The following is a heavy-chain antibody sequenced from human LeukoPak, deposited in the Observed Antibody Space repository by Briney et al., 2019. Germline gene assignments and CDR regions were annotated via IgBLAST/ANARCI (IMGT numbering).Heavy chain of an antibody. D-gene: IGHD6-19*01. J-gene: IGHJ4*02. Sequence: GGSLRLSCAASGFMFSKSWMHWVRQVPGKGLVWVARIYNDGFTTNYADSVKGRFTISRDNAANTLFLQMSSLRAEDTAVYYCARVAGTDYWGQGTLVTVSS. CDR1: GFMFSKSW. V-gene: IGHV3-74*01. CDR3: ARVAGTDY. CDR2: IYNDGFTT.